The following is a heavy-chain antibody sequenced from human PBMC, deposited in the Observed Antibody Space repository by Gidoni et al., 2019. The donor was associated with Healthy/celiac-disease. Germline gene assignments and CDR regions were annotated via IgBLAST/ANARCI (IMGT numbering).Heavy chain of an antibody. CDR2: IIPIFGTA. Sequence: QVQLVQSGAEVKKPGSSVKVSCKASGGTFSSYAISWVRQAPGQGLEWMGGIIPIFGTANYAQKFQGRVTITADESTSTAYMELSSLRSEDTAVYYCARDGHGYTAMAQAFDIWGQGTMVTVSS. V-gene: IGHV1-69*01. CDR3: ARDGHGYTAMAQAFDI. D-gene: IGHD5-18*01. J-gene: IGHJ3*02. CDR1: GGTFSSYA.